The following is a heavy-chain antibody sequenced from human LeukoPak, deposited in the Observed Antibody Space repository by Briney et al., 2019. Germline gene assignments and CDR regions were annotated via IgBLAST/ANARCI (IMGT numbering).Heavy chain of an antibody. Sequence: GGSLRLSCAASGFTVSSNYMSWVRQAPGKGLEWASVIYSGGSTYYADSVKGRFTISRDNSKNTLYLQMNSLRAEDTAVYYCARDHSYVPAMVPYYYYGMDVWGQGTTVTVSS. J-gene: IGHJ6*02. CDR3: ARDHSYVPAMVPYYYYGMDV. D-gene: IGHD5-18*01. CDR1: GFTVSSNY. CDR2: IYSGGST. V-gene: IGHV3-53*01.